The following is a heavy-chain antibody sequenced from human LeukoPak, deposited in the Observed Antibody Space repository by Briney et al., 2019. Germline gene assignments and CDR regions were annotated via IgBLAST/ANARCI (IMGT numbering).Heavy chain of an antibody. J-gene: IGHJ4*02. CDR3: ASLSYSSSSFATFDY. CDR2: IYYSGST. CDR1: GDSISSGDYY. D-gene: IGHD6-6*01. Sequence: SETRSLTCTVSGDSISSGDYYWSWIRQPPGKGLEWIGYIYYSGSTNYNPSLKSRVTISVDTSKNQFSLKLSSVTAADTAVYYCASLSYSSSSFATFDYWGQGTLVTVSS. V-gene: IGHV4-30-4*08.